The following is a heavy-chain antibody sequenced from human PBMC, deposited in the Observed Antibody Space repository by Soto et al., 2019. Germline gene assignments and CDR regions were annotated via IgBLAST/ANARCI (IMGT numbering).Heavy chain of an antibody. J-gene: IGHJ4*01. CDR1: GFTFGSYW. V-gene: IGHV3-7*01. Sequence: EVQLVESGGGLVQPGGSLRLSCAASGFTFGSYWMSWVRQAPGKGLEWLATIKMDPREKNYVDSVKGRFTMSRDSAKNSLYLQMDSLRAEDTAVYYCPRDSVYGSGGPVNPALDYWGHGTLVTVSS. D-gene: IGHD3-10*01. CDR2: IKMDPREK. CDR3: PRDSVYGSGGPVNPALDY.